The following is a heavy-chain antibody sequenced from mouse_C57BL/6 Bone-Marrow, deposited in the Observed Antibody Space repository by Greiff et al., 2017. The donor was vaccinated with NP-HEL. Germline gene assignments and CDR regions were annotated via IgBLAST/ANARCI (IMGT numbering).Heavy chain of an antibody. CDR1: GFTFSDAW. V-gene: IGHV6-6*01. Sequence: EVKLMESGGGLVQPGGSMKLSCAASGFTFSDAWMDWVRQSPEKGLEWVAEIRNKANNHATYYAESVKGRFTISRDDSKSSVYLQMNSLRAEDTGIYYCTRTTTVVANYFDYWGQGTTLTVSS. J-gene: IGHJ2*01. D-gene: IGHD1-1*01. CDR2: IRNKANNHAT. CDR3: TRTTTVVANYFDY.